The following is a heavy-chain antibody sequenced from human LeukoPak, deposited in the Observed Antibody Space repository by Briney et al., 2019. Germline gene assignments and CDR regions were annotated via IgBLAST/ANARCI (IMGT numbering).Heavy chain of an antibody. V-gene: IGHV4-39*07. D-gene: IGHD4-11*01. Sequence: KPSETLSLTCTVSGGSISSSSYYWGWIRQPPGKGLEWIGSIYYSGSTYYNPSLKSRVTISVDKSKNQFSLKLSSVTAADTAVYYCARATIATVTTPHFDYWGQGTLVTVSS. CDR2: IYYSGST. J-gene: IGHJ4*02. CDR1: GGSISSSSYY. CDR3: ARATIATVTTPHFDY.